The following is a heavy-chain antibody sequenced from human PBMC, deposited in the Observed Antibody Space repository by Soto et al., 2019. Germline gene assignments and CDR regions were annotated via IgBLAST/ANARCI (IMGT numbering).Heavy chain of an antibody. CDR3: AKDIIPWVGWTFYYGMDV. Sequence: PGGSLRLSCAASGFTFDDHAIHWVRQAPGKGLEWVSLISWDGGSTYYADSVKGRFTISRDNSKNSLYLQMNSLRAEDTALYYCAKDIIPWVGWTFYYGMDVWGQGTTVTVSS. D-gene: IGHD6-19*01. J-gene: IGHJ6*02. V-gene: IGHV3-43D*04. CDR1: GFTFDDHA. CDR2: ISWDGGST.